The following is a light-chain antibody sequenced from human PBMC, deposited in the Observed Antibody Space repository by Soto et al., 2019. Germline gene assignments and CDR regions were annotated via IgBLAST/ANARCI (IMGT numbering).Light chain of an antibody. V-gene: IGLV2-11*01. CDR2: DVS. CDR3: CSYAGITRYV. CDR1: SSDVGGYNY. Sequence: QSALTQPRSVSGSPGQSVTISCTGTSSDVGGYNYVSWYQQHPGKAPKVMIYDVSERPSGVPDRFSGSKSGNTASLTISGLQAEDEADYYCCSYAGITRYVLGTGTKVTVL. J-gene: IGLJ1*01.